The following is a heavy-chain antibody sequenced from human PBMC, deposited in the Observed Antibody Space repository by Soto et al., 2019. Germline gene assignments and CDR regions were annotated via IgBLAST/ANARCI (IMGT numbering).Heavy chain of an antibody. V-gene: IGHV3-73*01. J-gene: IGHJ3*02. CDR3: TRRPSAARDAFDI. Sequence: EVQLVESGGGLVQPGGSLKLSCAASGFTFSGSAMHWVRQASGKGREWVGRIRSKANSYATAYAASVKGRFTISRDDSKNTAYLQMNSLKTEDTAVYYCTRRPSAARDAFDIWGQGTMVTVSS. CDR2: IRSKANSYAT. D-gene: IGHD6-25*01. CDR1: GFTFSGSA.